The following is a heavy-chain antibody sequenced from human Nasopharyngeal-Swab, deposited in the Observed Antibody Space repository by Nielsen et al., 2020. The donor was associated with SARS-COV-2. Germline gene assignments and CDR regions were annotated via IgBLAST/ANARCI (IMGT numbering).Heavy chain of an antibody. Sequence: GESLKISCAASGFTFSSYSMNWVRQAPGKGLEWVSSISSSSSYIYCADSLKGRFTISRDNAKNSLYLQMNSLRAEDTAVYYCARGCVLTGPSCYYYGMDVWGQGTTVTVSS. D-gene: IGHD3-9*01. J-gene: IGHJ6*02. CDR2: ISSSSSYI. CDR3: ARGCVLTGPSCYYYGMDV. V-gene: IGHV3-21*01. CDR1: GFTFSSYS.